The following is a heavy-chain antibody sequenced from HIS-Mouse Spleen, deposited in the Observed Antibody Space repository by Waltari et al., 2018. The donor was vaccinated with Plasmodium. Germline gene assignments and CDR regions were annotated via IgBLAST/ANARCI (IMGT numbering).Heavy chain of an antibody. CDR2: ISYDGSNK. D-gene: IGHD3-16*01. Sequence: QVQLVESGGGVVQPGRSLRPPCEASGFTFSSYGIHWVRQAPGKGLEWVAVISYDGSNKYYADSVKGRFTISRDNSKNTLYLQMNSLRAEDTAVYYCAKAQGVINFDYWGQGTLVTVSS. J-gene: IGHJ4*02. CDR3: AKAQGVINFDY. CDR1: GFTFSSYG. V-gene: IGHV3-30*18.